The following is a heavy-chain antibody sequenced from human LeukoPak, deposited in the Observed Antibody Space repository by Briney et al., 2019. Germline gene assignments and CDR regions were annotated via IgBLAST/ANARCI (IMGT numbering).Heavy chain of an antibody. J-gene: IGHJ4*02. CDR2: IKQDGSEK. Sequence: GGSLRLSCAASGFTFSSYWMSRVRQAPGKGLEWVANIKQDGSEKYYVDSVKGRFTISRDNAKNSLYLQMNSLRAEDTAVYYCARDQIYCSSSSCPWEPFDYWGQGTLVTVSS. D-gene: IGHD2-2*01. CDR1: GFTFSSYW. CDR3: ARDQIYCSSSSCPWEPFDY. V-gene: IGHV3-7*05.